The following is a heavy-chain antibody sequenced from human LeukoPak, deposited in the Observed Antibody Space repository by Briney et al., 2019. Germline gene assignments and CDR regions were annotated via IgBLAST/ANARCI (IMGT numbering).Heavy chain of an antibody. Sequence: PSETLSLTCTVSGGSISSYYWSWIRQPPGKGLEWIGYIYYSGSTNYNPSLKSRVTISVDTSKNQFSLKLSSVTAADTAVYYCARGSDYGGSSVDYWGQGTLVTVSS. D-gene: IGHD4-23*01. CDR3: ARGSDYGGSSVDY. J-gene: IGHJ4*02. CDR1: GGSISSYY. CDR2: IYYSGST. V-gene: IGHV4-59*01.